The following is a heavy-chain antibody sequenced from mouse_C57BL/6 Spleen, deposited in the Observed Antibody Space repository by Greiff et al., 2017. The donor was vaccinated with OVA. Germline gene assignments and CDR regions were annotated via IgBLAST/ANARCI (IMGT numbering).Heavy chain of an antibody. CDR2: ISYDGSN. CDR3: ARGDGYPYYYAMDY. CDR1: GYSITSGYY. D-gene: IGHD2-2*01. J-gene: IGHJ4*01. Sequence: DVQLQESGPGLVKPSQSLSLTCSVTGYSITSGYYWNWIRQFPGNKLEWMGYISYDGSNNYNPSLKNRISITRDTSKNQFFLKLNSVTTEDTATYYCARGDGYPYYYAMDYWGQGTSVTVSS. V-gene: IGHV3-6*01.